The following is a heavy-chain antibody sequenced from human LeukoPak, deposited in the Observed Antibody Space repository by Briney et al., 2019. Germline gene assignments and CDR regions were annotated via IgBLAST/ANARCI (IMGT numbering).Heavy chain of an antibody. Sequence: SETLSLTCTGSGCSISTYCWSWIRQPAGKGLECIGRIYPSGSTFYNPSLKSRVTISIDKSKNQFFLNLTSVTAADTALYYCARDRSGYSEYYFDYWGQGSLVTVSS. D-gene: IGHD5-18*01. CDR1: GCSISTYC. V-gene: IGHV4-4*07. J-gene: IGHJ4*02. CDR2: IYPSGST. CDR3: ARDRSGYSEYYFDY.